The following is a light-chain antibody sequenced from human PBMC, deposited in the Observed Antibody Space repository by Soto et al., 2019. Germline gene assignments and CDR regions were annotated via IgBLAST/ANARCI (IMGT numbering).Light chain of an antibody. J-gene: IGLJ2*01. V-gene: IGLV1-44*01. CDR2: CND. CDR3: QSYDGGLGVSKI. CDR1: SSNVGTKC. Sequence: QSVLTQPPSASGTPGQGVTISCSGSSSNVGTKCVNWYQQYPGTAPRLLIYCNDQRPSGVPDRVSGSKSGTSAFLAISGLQSEDEADYYCQSYDGGLGVSKIFGGGTKLTVL.